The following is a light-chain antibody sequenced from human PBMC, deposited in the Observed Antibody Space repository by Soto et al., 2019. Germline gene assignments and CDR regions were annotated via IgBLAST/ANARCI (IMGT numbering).Light chain of an antibody. Sequence: QSALTQPASVSGSPGQSITISCTGTSSGVGAYNYVSWYQQDAGKAPKLMIYDVNNRPSGVSNRFSGAKSGNTASLTISGLQAEDEADYYCSSYTTTNTVLFGGGTKLTVL. V-gene: IGLV2-14*01. CDR1: SSGVGAYNY. CDR2: DVN. CDR3: SSYTTTNTVL. J-gene: IGLJ2*01.